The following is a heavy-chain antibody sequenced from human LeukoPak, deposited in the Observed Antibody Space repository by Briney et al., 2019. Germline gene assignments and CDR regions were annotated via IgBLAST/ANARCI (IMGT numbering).Heavy chain of an antibody. CDR3: AKDTQLESWGHFDY. J-gene: IGHJ4*02. Sequence: GRSLRLSCAASGFTFDDYAMHWVRHAPGKGLEWVSGISWNSGSIGYADSVKGRFTISRDNAKNSLYLQMNSLRAEDTTLYYCAKDTQLESWGHFDYWGQGTLVTVSS. V-gene: IGHV3-9*01. CDR1: GFTFDDYA. D-gene: IGHD1-1*01. CDR2: ISWNSGSI.